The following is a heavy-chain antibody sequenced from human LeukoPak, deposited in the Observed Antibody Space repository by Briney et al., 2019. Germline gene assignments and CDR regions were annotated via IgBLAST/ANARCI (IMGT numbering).Heavy chain of an antibody. J-gene: IGHJ4*02. Sequence: GASVNVSCKASGGTFSSYAISWVRQAPGQGLEWMGGIIPIFGTANYAQKFQGRVTITADESTSTAYMELSSLRSEDTAVYYCAREGDSSSWYLFWGQGTLVTVSS. CDR3: AREGDSSSWYLF. V-gene: IGHV1-69*13. D-gene: IGHD6-13*01. CDR2: IIPIFGTA. CDR1: GGTFSSYA.